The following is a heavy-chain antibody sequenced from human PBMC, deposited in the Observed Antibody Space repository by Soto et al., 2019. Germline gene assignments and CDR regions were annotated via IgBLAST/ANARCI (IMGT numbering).Heavy chain of an antibody. CDR2: IFHSGST. J-gene: IGHJ5*02. CDR1: GGSITSGGFY. V-gene: IGHV4-31*03. Sequence: QVQLQESGPGLVKPSQTLSLTCSVSGGSITSGGFYWSWIRQHPEKGLEWIAYIFHSGSTDFNPSLKGRIIISADTSKNQFSLKLTSVTAADTAEYYCVRGGIAGNWFDPWGQGTLVTVSS. CDR3: VRGGIAGNWFDP. D-gene: IGHD6-13*01.